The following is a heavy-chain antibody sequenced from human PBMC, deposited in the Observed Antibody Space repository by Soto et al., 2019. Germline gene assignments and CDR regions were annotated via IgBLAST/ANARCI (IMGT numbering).Heavy chain of an antibody. J-gene: IGHJ4*02. D-gene: IGHD4-17*01. CDR1: GYTFTSYG. CDR2: ISAYNGNT. Sequence: QVQLVQSGAEVKKPGASVKVSCKASGYTFTSYGISWVRQAPGQGLEWMGWISAYNGNTNYAQQLQGRVTMTTDTSTSTASMELRSLRSDDTAVYYCARDAFYELDYGDYPDYWGQGTLVTVSS. CDR3: ARDAFYELDYGDYPDY. V-gene: IGHV1-18*04.